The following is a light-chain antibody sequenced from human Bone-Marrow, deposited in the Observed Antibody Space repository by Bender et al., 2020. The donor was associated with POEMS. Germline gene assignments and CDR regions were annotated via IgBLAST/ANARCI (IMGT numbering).Light chain of an antibody. CDR3: QVWDSGTDVVV. CDR1: ELESKN. V-gene: IGLV3-9*01. Sequence: AARITCGGDELESKNVHWFQHKPGQAPVLIVYRDSNRPSGIPERFSGSNSGNTATLTISRAQPGDEADYYCQVWDSGTDVVVFGGGTKLTV. CDR2: RDS. J-gene: IGLJ2*01.